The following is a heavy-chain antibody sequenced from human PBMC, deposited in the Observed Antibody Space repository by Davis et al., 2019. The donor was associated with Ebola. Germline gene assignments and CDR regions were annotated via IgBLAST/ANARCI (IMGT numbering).Heavy chain of an antibody. CDR1: GSTFSDYY. CDR2: ISGGGRTI. CDR3: AKWGDFWSGDEYFQH. J-gene: IGHJ1*01. D-gene: IGHD3-3*01. V-gene: IGHV3-11*01. Sequence: GGSLRLSGTASGSTFSDYYMSWNRQAPGKGLEWVSYISGGGRTIYYADSVKGRFTISRDNSKNTLYLQMNSLRAEDTAVYYCAKWGDFWSGDEYFQHWGQGTLVTVSS.